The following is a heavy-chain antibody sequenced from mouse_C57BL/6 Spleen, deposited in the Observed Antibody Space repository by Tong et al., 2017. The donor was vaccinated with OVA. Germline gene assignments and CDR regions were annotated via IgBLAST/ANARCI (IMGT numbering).Heavy chain of an antibody. D-gene: IGHD2-3*01. CDR3: AGDGYLGIQFAY. V-gene: IGHV1-82*01. CDR1: GYAFSSSW. Sequence: VQLQESGPELVKPGASVKISCKASGYAFSSSWMNWVKQRPGKGLEWIGRIYPGDGDTNYNGKFKGKATLTADKSSSTAYMQLSSLTSEDSAVYFCAGDGYLGIQFAYWGQGTLVTVSA. J-gene: IGHJ3*01. CDR2: IYPGDGDT.